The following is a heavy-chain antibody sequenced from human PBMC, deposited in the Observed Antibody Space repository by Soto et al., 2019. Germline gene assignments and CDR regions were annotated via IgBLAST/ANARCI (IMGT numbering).Heavy chain of an antibody. D-gene: IGHD6-6*01. CDR2: IYPGDSDT. V-gene: IGHV5-51*01. J-gene: IGHJ6*02. Sequence: PGESLKISCKGSGYSFTSYWIGWVRQMPGKGLEWMGIIYPGDSDTRYSPSFQGQVTISADKSISTAYLQWSSLKASDTAMYYCARHYCSSLLYYYSYCIDVRGQAPTVTLSS. CDR1: GYSFTSYW. CDR3: ARHYCSSLLYYYSYCIDV.